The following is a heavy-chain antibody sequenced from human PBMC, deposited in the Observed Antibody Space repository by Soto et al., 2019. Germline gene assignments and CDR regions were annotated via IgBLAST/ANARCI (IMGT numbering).Heavy chain of an antibody. J-gene: IGHJ4*02. CDR3: ARGIAPYYFDY. D-gene: IGHD6-13*01. CDR1: GYTFTSSA. V-gene: IGHV1-3*01. CDR2: INAGNGNT. Sequence: ASVKVSCKAPGYTFTSSAMHCVRQAPGQRLEWMGWINAGNGNTKYSQKFQGRVTITRDTSASTAYMELSSLRSEDTAVYYCARGIAPYYFDYWGQGTLVTVSS.